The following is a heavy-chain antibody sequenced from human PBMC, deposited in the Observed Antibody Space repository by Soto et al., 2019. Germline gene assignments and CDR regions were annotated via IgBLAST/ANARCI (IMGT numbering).Heavy chain of an antibody. Sequence: GGSLRLSCAASGFTFSSYSMNWVRQAPGKGLEWVSSISSSSSYIYYADSVKGRFTISRDNAKNSLYLQMNSLRAEDTAVYYCARDGSLPEYQLLGPRAYYYYYMDVWGKGTTVTVSS. J-gene: IGHJ6*03. CDR3: ARDGSLPEYQLLGPRAYYYYYMDV. D-gene: IGHD2-2*01. CDR1: GFTFSSYS. V-gene: IGHV3-21*01. CDR2: ISSSSSYI.